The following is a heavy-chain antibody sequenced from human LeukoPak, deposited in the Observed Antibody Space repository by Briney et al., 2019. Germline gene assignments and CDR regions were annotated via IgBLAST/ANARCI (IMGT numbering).Heavy chain of an antibody. V-gene: IGHV3-48*02. CDR3: ARYNSGSHSNGY. D-gene: IGHD3-10*01. CDR2: ISSSSSTI. J-gene: IGHJ4*01. Sequence: GRSLRLSCAASGFTFSSYSMNWVRQAPGKGLEWVSYISSSSSTIYYADSVKGRFAISRDNAKNSLYLQMNSLRDEDTAVYYCARYNSGSHSNGYWGHGTLVTVSS. CDR1: GFTFSSYS.